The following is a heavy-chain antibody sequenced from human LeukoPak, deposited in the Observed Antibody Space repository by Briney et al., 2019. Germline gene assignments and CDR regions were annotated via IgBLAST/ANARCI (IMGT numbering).Heavy chain of an antibody. Sequence: GGSLRLSCAASGFTFSSYGMHWVRQAPGKGLEWVAVIWYDGSNKYYADSVKGRFTISRDNSKNTLYLQMNSLRAEDTAVYYCARDRRGDYGDYYFDYWGQGALVTVSS. D-gene: IGHD4-17*01. CDR1: GFTFSSYG. CDR3: ARDRRGDYGDYYFDY. J-gene: IGHJ4*02. V-gene: IGHV3-33*01. CDR2: IWYDGSNK.